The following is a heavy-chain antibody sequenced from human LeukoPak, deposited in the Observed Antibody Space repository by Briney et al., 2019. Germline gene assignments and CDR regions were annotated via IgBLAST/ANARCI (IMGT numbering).Heavy chain of an antibody. Sequence: PAVKVSCKPSVYTFTGYYIHWVRQAPGQGLEWMGWINPNSGDTNYPRKFQGRVTMTRDTSISTAYMELSRLRSDDTALYYGGRPEYGSGSYLVYCGQGTLVTVSS. CDR1: VYTFTGYY. J-gene: IGHJ4*02. CDR2: INPNSGDT. V-gene: IGHV1-2*02. CDR3: GRPEYGSGSYLVY. D-gene: IGHD3-10*01.